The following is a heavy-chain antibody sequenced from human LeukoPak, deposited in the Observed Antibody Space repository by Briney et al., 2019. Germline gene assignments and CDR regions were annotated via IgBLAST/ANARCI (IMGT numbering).Heavy chain of an antibody. J-gene: IGHJ4*02. Sequence: PGGSLRLSCAASGFTFRSYGMHWVRQAPGKGLEWVAVIWYDGSNKYYADSVKGRFTISRDNSKNTLYLQMNSLRAEDTAVYYCARGGTISNHLDYWGQGTLVTVSS. CDR3: ARGGTISNHLDY. CDR1: GFTFRSYG. CDR2: IWYDGSNK. D-gene: IGHD3-9*01. V-gene: IGHV3-33*01.